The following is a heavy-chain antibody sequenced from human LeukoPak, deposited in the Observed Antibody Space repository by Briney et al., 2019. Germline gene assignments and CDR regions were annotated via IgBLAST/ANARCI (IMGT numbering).Heavy chain of an antibody. V-gene: IGHV1-46*01. Sequence: GASVKVSCKASGYTFTSYYMHWVRQAPGQGLEWMGIINPSGGSTSYAQKFQGRVTMTRDTSTSTVYMELSSLRSEDTAVYYCARGLLSSGYHRRLYGMDVWGQGTTVTVSS. CDR2: INPSGGST. J-gene: IGHJ6*02. CDR1: GYTFTSYY. D-gene: IGHD3-22*01. CDR3: ARGLLSSGYHRRLYGMDV.